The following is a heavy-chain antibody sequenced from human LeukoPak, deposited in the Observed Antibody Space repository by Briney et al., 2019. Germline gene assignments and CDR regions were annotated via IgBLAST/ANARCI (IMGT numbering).Heavy chain of an antibody. CDR3: ARGRGYYHYYYMDV. CDR1: GGSFSGYY. D-gene: IGHD3-3*01. J-gene: IGHJ6*03. Sequence: SETLSLTCAVYGGSFSGYYWSWIRQPPGKGLEWIGEINHSGSTNYNPSLKSRVTISVDTSKNQFSLKLSSVTAADTAVHYCARGRGYYHYYYMDVWGKGTTVTVSS. V-gene: IGHV4-34*01. CDR2: INHSGST.